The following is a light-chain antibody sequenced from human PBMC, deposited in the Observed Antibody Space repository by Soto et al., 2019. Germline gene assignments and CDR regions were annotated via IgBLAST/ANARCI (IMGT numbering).Light chain of an antibody. Sequence: EILMTQSPATLSVSPGERATLSCRASQSVSSNLAWYQQKPGQAPRLLIYDASTRTTGVPARFSGSGSGTEVTLTINSLQSEDFAVYYCQQYNNWPPLTFGGGTKVEIK. CDR3: QQYNNWPPLT. CDR2: DAS. V-gene: IGKV3-15*01. CDR1: QSVSSN. J-gene: IGKJ4*01.